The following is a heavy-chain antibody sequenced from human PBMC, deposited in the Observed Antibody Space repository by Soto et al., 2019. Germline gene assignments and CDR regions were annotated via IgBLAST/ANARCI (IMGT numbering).Heavy chain of an antibody. V-gene: IGHV1-69*13. CDR2: IIPIFGTA. J-gene: IGHJ4*02. CDR3: AREACHYCIAAAAPFDY. Sequence: GASVKVSCKASGGTFSSYAISWVRQAPGQGLEWMGGIIPIFGTANYAQKFQGRVTITADESTSTAYMELSSLRSEDTAVYYCAREACHYCIAAAAPFDYWGQGTLVTVSS. CDR1: GGTFSSYA. D-gene: IGHD6-13*01.